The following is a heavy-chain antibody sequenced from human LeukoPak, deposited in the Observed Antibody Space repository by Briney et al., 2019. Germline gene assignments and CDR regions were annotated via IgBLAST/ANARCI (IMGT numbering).Heavy chain of an antibody. J-gene: IGHJ4*02. Sequence: PGGSLRLSCAASGFTFSAYRMNWVRQAPGKGLEWISHITSRSDTIYYADSVKGRFTISRDNSKNTLYLQMNSLRAEDTAVYYCAXDSSSWYSXYFDYWGQGTLVAVSS. CDR3: AXDSSSWYSXYFDY. V-gene: IGHV3-48*01. CDR2: ITSRSDTI. D-gene: IGHD6-13*01. CDR1: GFTFSAYR.